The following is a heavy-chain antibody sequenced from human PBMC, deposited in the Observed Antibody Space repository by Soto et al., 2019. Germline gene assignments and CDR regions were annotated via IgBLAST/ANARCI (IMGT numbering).Heavy chain of an antibody. CDR3: AATVTTGDYYGMDV. CDR2: INPNSGGT. J-gene: IGHJ6*02. CDR1: GYTFTGYY. V-gene: IGHV1-2*02. Sequence: ASVKVSCKASGYTFTGYYMHWVRQAPGEGLEWMGWINPNSGGTNYAQKFQGRVTMTRDTSISTAYMELSRLRSDDTAVYYCAATVTTGDYYGMDVWGQGTTVTVSS. D-gene: IGHD4-4*01.